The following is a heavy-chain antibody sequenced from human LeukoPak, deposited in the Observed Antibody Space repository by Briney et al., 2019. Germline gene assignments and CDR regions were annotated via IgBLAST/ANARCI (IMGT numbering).Heavy chain of an antibody. D-gene: IGHD6-13*01. Sequence: SETLSLTCAVYGGSFSGYYWSWIRQPPGKGLEWIGEINHSGSTNYNPSLKSRVTISVDTSKNQFSLKLSSVTAADTAVYYCARRYGSSSWYALRWCFDYWGQGTLVTVSS. V-gene: IGHV4-34*01. CDR2: INHSGST. J-gene: IGHJ4*02. CDR1: GGSFSGYY. CDR3: ARRYGSSSWYALRWCFDY.